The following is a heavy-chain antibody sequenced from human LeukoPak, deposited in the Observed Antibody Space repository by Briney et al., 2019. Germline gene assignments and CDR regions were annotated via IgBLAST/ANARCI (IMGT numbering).Heavy chain of an antibody. CDR2: IWYDGSNK. CDR1: GFTFSSYG. Sequence: GGSLRLSCAASGFTFSSYGMHWVRQAPGKGLEWVAVIWYDGSNKYYADSVKGRFTISRDNSKNTLYLQMNSLRAEDTAVCYCARDHAYSSSCLDYWGQGTLVTVSS. V-gene: IGHV3-33*01. CDR3: ARDHAYSSSCLDY. J-gene: IGHJ4*02. D-gene: IGHD6-13*01.